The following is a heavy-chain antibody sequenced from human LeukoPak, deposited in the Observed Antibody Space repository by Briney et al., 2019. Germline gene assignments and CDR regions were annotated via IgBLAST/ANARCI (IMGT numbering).Heavy chain of an antibody. CDR1: GWSFSGYY. D-gene: IGHD3-16*01. J-gene: IGHJ6*04. CDR2: INNSGST. V-gene: IGHV4-34*01. CDR3: ARDLGSSTPSGI. Sequence: SGTLSLTCAAYGWSFSGYYWTWIRQPPGKGLEWIGEINNSGSTNYNPSHKNRVTITVGTTKNHFSLKQSSMTGADTAVYYCARDLGSSTPSGIWGKGTTVTVSS.